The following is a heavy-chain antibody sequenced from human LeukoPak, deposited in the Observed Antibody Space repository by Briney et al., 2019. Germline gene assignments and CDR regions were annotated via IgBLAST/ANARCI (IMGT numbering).Heavy chain of an antibody. CDR3: TRGPYDYVWGSYRFRLSDY. J-gene: IGHJ4*02. Sequence: ASVKVSCKASGYTFDNYGISWVRQAPGQGLEWMGWISPYNGNTNYAQSLQGRVTMTTDTPTSTAHMYLRSLGSDDTAVYYCTRGPYDYVWGSYRFRLSDYWGQGTLVTVSS. CDR2: ISPYNGNT. V-gene: IGHV1-18*01. D-gene: IGHD3-16*02. CDR1: GYTFDNYG.